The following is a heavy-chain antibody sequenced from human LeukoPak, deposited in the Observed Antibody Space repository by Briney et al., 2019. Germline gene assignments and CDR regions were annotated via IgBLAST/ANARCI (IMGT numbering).Heavy chain of an antibody. V-gene: IGHV4-39*07. CDR2: IYYSGST. J-gene: IGHJ6*03. CDR3: ARQSGVAATPGLLYYYYYMDV. Sequence: SETLSLTCTVSGGSISSSSYYWGWIRQPPGKGLEWIGSIYYSGSTYYNPSLKSRVTISVDTSKNQFSLKLSSVTAADTAVYYCARQSGVAATPGLLYYYYYMDVWGKGTTVTVSS. D-gene: IGHD2-15*01. CDR1: GGSISSSSYY.